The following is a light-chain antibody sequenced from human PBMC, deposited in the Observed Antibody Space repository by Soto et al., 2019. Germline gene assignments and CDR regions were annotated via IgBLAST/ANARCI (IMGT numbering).Light chain of an antibody. V-gene: IGKV3-20*01. CDR1: QSLSSSY. Sequence: EIVLTQSPVTLSLSPGEKATLSCRASQSLSSSYLVWYQQKPGQAPRLLIYGSSSRATGIPDRFRGSGSGTDFTLTIRRVEPEDFAVYYCQQYGSPPYTFGQGTKLEI. J-gene: IGKJ2*01. CDR2: GSS. CDR3: QQYGSPPYT.